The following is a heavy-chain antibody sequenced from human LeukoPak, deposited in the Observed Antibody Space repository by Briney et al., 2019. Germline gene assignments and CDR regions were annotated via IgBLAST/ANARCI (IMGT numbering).Heavy chain of an antibody. Sequence: ASVKASSKASGYTFTSTDINWVRQATAERLQWMGWKNTNSGNTGYAPKLKGRVTMTRNTSINTAYMELSSLISEDTAVYYCARGREYSSGPGFDYWAQGTLVTVSS. CDR3: ARGREYSSGPGFDY. CDR1: GYTFTSTD. D-gene: IGHD3-22*01. J-gene: IGHJ4*02. V-gene: IGHV1-8*01. CDR2: KNTNSGNT.